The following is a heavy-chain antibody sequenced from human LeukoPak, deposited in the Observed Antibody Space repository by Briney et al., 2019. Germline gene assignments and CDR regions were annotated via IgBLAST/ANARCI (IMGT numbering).Heavy chain of an antibody. CDR2: IYYSGST. V-gene: IGHV4-59*08. J-gene: IGHJ4*02. CDR1: GGSISSYY. CDR3: ALSGYYYSVHY. Sequence: MSSETLSLTCTVSGGSISSYYWSWIRQPPGKGLEWIGYIYYSGSTNYNPSLKSRVTISVDTSKNQFSLKLSSVTAADTAVYYCALSGYYYSVHYWGQGTLVTVSS. D-gene: IGHD3-22*01.